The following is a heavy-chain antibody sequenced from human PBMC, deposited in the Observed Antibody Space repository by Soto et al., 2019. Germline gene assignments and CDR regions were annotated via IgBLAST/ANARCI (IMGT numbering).Heavy chain of an antibody. CDR1: GYSFSTFA. CDR2: INAGNGDT. J-gene: IGHJ4*02. D-gene: IGHD4-4*01. V-gene: IGHV1-3*01. CDR3: ATQGRTTTEFDF. Sequence: ASVKVSCKASGYSFSTFAIHWVRQAPGQGLEWMGWINAGNGDTKYSEKFQGRVTITGRTSASTAYMDLSSLRSEDTAVYYCATQGRTTTEFDFWGQGTLVTVSS.